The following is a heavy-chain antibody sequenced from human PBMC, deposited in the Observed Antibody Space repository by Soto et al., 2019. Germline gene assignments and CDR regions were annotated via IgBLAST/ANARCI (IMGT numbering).Heavy chain of an antibody. J-gene: IGHJ4*02. CDR2: ISCCGGTA. CDR3: AKADGQQWLLPHLEN. CDR1: GFNFNKYA. Sequence: EVQLLESGGGLVRPGESLRLSCAASGFNFNKYAMSWVRQAPGEGLEWVSGISCCGGTASYADSVKSRFTIARDDAKNTLYLDMNSLRVEDTAEYYCAKADGQQWLLPHLENWGRGTLVTVS. V-gene: IGHV3-23*01. D-gene: IGHD6-19*01.